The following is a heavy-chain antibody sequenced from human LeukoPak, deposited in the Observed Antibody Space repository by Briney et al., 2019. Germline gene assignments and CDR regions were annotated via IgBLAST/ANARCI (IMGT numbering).Heavy chain of an antibody. J-gene: IGHJ4*02. Sequence: SVKVSCKASGFTFTSSAMQWVRQARGQRLEWIGWIVVGSGNTSYAQKFQERVTITRDMSTSTAYMELSSLRSEDTAVYYCASEYCSGGSCYPCWGQGTLVTVSS. CDR1: GFTFTSSA. D-gene: IGHD2-15*01. CDR3: ASEYCSGGSCYPC. CDR2: IVVGSGNT. V-gene: IGHV1-58*02.